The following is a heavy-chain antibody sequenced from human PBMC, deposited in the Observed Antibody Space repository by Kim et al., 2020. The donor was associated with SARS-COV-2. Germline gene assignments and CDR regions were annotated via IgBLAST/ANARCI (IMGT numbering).Heavy chain of an antibody. D-gene: IGHD4-17*01. V-gene: IGHV3-30*18. J-gene: IGHJ4*02. CDR3: ANYGGKVAGADDY. CDR1: GFTFSSYG. CDR2: ISYDGSNK. Sequence: GGSLRLSCAASGFTFSSYGMHWVRQAPGKGLEWVAVISYDGSNKYYADSVKGRFTISRDNSKNTLYLQMNSLRAEDTAVYYCANYGGKVAGADDYWGQGTLVTVSS.